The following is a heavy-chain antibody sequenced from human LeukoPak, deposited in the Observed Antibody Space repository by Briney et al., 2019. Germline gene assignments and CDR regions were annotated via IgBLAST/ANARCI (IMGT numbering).Heavy chain of an antibody. D-gene: IGHD6-19*01. CDR1: GYTLTELS. CDR3: AGVLQLIAVADTWPRPIDY. Sequence: ASVKVSFKVSGYTLTELSMHWVRQAPGKGREWMGGFDPEDGETIYAQKFQGRVTMTEDTSTDTAYMELSSLRSEDTAVYYCAGVLQLIAVADTWPRPIDYWGQGTLVTVSS. J-gene: IGHJ4*02. CDR2: FDPEDGET. V-gene: IGHV1-24*01.